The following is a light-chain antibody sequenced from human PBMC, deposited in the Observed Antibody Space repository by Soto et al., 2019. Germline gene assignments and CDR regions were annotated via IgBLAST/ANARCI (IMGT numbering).Light chain of an antibody. CDR3: QSYDSSLSVVV. CDR1: SSNIGAGYD. CDR2: DNT. Sequence: QAVVTQPPSVSGAPGQRVTISCTGSSSNIGAGYDVHWYQQLPGTAPKLLIYDNTNRPSGVPDRCSGSKSGTSVSLAITGRQAEDEADYYCQSYDSSLSVVVFGGGTKLTVL. V-gene: IGLV1-40*01. J-gene: IGLJ2*01.